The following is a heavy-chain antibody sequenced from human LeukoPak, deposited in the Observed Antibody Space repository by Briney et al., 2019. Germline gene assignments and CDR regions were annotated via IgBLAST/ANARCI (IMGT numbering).Heavy chain of an antibody. CDR2: INHSGST. CDR3: ASGLRYCGGDCYSGGNAFDI. D-gene: IGHD2-21*02. J-gene: IGHJ3*02. Sequence: SETLSLTCAVYGGSFSGYYWSWIRQPPGKGLEWIGEINHSGSTNYNPSLKSRVTISVDTSKNQFSLKLSSVTAADTAVYYCASGLRYCGGDCYSGGNAFDIWGQGTMVTVSS. V-gene: IGHV4-34*01. CDR1: GGSFSGYY.